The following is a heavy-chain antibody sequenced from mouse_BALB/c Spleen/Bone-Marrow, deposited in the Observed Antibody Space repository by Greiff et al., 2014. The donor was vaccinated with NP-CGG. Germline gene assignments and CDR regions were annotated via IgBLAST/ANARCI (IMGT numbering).Heavy chain of an antibody. CDR2: IGTYYGDI. D-gene: IGHD2-5*01. J-gene: IGHJ4*01. CDR1: GYTFTDFA. Sequence: QVQLQQSGAELVRPGVSVKISCKGSGYTFTDFAMHWVKQSHAKSLEWIGVIGTYYGDITYNQNFKGKATMTVDKSSRTAYMELAGLTSEDSAIYYCARPKYSNHRFDIAMDCWGQGTSVTVSS. V-gene: IGHV1S137*01. CDR3: ARPKYSNHRFDIAMDC.